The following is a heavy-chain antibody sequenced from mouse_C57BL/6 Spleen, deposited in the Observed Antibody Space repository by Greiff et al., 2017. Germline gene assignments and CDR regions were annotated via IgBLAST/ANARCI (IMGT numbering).Heavy chain of an antibody. Sequence: QVQLQQPGAELVKPGASVKLSCKASGYTFTSYWMHWVKQRPGQGLEWIGMIHPNSGSTNYNEKFKSKATLTVDKSSSTAYMQLSSLTSEDSAVYDCARWYSIDYYAMDDWGQGTPVTVSP. CDR3: ARWYSIDYYAMDD. CDR2: IHPNSGST. CDR1: GYTFTSYW. J-gene: IGHJ4*01. V-gene: IGHV1-64*01. D-gene: IGHD2-1*01.